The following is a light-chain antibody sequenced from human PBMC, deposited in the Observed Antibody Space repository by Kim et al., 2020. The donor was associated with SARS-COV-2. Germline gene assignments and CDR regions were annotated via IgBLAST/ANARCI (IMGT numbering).Light chain of an antibody. CDR3: QKYNSAPWT. CDR2: AAS. J-gene: IGKJ1*01. CDR1: QGITNS. Sequence: GDRVTITCRASQGITNSLAWYQQKPVKVPQVLIYAASVLQSGVPSRFSGSGSGTDFTLTISSLQPEGVATYYCQKYNSAPWTFGQGTKVDIK. V-gene: IGKV1-27*01.